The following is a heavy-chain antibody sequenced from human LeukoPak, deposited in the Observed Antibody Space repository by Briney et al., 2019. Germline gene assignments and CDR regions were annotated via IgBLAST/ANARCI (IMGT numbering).Heavy chain of an antibody. CDR2: ISSSSSTI. CDR1: GFTFSSYS. Sequence: GGSLRLSCAASGFTFSSYSMNWVRQAPGKGLEWVSYISSSSSTIYYADSVKGRFTISRDNAKNSLYLQMNSLRAEDTAVYYCARGRTTVVTSPFDYWGQGTLVTVSS. J-gene: IGHJ4*02. V-gene: IGHV3-48*01. D-gene: IGHD4-23*01. CDR3: ARGRTTVVTSPFDY.